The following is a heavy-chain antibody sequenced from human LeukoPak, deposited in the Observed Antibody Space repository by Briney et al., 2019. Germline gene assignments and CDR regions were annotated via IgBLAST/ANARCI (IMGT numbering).Heavy chain of an antibody. CDR2: IDPNSGGT. J-gene: IGHJ4*02. V-gene: IGHV1-2*06. D-gene: IGHD6-19*01. CDR1: GYTFTGYY. Sequence: ASVKVSCKASGYTFTGYYMHWVRQAPGQGLEWIGRIDPNSGGTSYAQKFQGRVTVTRDTSITTVYMELSRRRSDDTAMYYCARDARVAGDYWGQGTLVTVSS. CDR3: ARDARVAGDY.